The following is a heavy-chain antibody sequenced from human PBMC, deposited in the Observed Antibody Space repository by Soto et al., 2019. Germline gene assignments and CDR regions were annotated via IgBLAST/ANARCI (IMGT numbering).Heavy chain of an antibody. CDR1: GFPFSSYG. Sequence: GGSLRLSCAASGFPFSSYGMHWVRQAPGKGLEWVAVISYDGSNKYYADSVKGRFTISRDNSKNTLYLQMNSLRAEDTAVYYCAKDGWAYSNSYYFDYWGQGTLVTVSS. V-gene: IGHV3-30*18. J-gene: IGHJ4*02. CDR2: ISYDGSNK. D-gene: IGHD4-4*01. CDR3: AKDGWAYSNSYYFDY.